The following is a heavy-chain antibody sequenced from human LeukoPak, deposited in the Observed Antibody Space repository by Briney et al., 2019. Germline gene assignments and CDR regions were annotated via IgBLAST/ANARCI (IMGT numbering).Heavy chain of an antibody. J-gene: IGHJ6*03. CDR3: ARNIVVVPAAMDYYYMDV. CDR2: IYHSGST. Sequence: PSETLSLTCAVSGYSISSGYYWGWIRQPPGKGLEWIGSIYHSGSTYYSPSLKSRVTISVDTSKNQFSLKLSSVTAADTAVYYCARNIVVVPAAMDYYYMDVWGKGTTVTVSS. CDR1: GYSISSGYY. V-gene: IGHV4-38-2*01. D-gene: IGHD2-2*01.